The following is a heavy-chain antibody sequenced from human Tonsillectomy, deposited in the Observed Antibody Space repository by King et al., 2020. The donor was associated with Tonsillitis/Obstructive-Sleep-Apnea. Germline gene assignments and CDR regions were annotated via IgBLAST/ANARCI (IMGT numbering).Heavy chain of an antibody. J-gene: IGHJ4*02. CDR1: GFTFGDYA. Sequence: VQLVESGGGLVQPGRSLGLSCTASGFTFGDYAMNWVRQAPGKGLEWVGFIRSEAYGGTTEYAASVKGRFTISRDDSKTIAYLQMDSLKTEDTAVYYCTRGNHGFDYWGQGTLVTVSS. CDR2: IRSEAYGGTT. D-gene: IGHD1-14*01. CDR3: TRGNHGFDY. V-gene: IGHV3-49*04.